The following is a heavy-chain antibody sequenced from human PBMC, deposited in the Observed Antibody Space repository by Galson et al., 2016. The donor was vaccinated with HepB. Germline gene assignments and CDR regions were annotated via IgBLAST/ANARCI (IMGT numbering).Heavy chain of an antibody. J-gene: IGHJ4*02. D-gene: IGHD5-12*01. Sequence: SETLSLTCTVSGDSIRSSFWSWLRQPPGKGLEWIGYIFHSGSTNYNPALKSRVTISADTSKNQFSLKLTSVTAADTAVYYCAGDFSSYSGYDSVVSFDYWGQGTLVTVSS. V-gene: IGHV4-59*01. CDR1: GDSIRSSF. CDR3: AGDFSSYSGYDSVVSFDY. CDR2: IFHSGST.